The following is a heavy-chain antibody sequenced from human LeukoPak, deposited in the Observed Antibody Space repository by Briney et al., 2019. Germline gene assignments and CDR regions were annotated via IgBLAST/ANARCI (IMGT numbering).Heavy chain of an antibody. V-gene: IGHV3-9*01. CDR3: ATSGYTYGLDY. J-gene: IGHJ4*02. Sequence: GRSLRLSCAASGFTFDDYAMHWVRQAPGKGLEWVSGISLNSGSIGYAGSVKGRFTISRDNAKNSLYLQMNSLRAEDTALYYCATSGYTYGLDYWGQGTLVTVSS. CDR2: ISLNSGSI. D-gene: IGHD5-18*01. CDR1: GFTFDDYA.